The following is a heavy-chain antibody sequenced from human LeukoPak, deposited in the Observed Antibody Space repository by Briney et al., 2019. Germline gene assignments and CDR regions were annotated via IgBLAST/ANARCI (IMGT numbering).Heavy chain of an antibody. Sequence: SETLSLTCTVSGGSISSYYWSWIRQPPGKGLEWIGYIYYSGSTNYNPSLKSRVTISVDTSKNQFSLKLSSVTAADTAVYYCARVPHKGIAVAGYYFDYWGQGTLVTVSS. CDR3: ARVPHKGIAVAGYYFDY. CDR1: GGSISSYY. CDR2: IYYSGST. D-gene: IGHD6-19*01. J-gene: IGHJ4*02. V-gene: IGHV4-59*01.